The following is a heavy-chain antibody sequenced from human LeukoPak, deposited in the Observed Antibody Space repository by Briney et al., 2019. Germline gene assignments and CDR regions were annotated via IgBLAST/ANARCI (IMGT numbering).Heavy chain of an antibody. CDR2: IYYSGST. CDR1: GGSISSSSYY. J-gene: IGHJ4*02. V-gene: IGHV4-39*07. D-gene: IGHD3-9*01. Sequence: PSETLSLTCTVSGGSISSSSYYWGWIRQPPGKGLEWIGSIYYSGSTYYNPSLKSRVTISVDTSKNQFSLKLSSVTAADTAVYYCARDQSPLRYFDWFDYWGQGTLVTVSS. CDR3: ARDQSPLRYFDWFDY.